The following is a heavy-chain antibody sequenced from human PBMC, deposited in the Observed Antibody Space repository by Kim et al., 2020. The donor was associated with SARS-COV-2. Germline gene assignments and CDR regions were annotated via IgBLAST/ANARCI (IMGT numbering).Heavy chain of an antibody. CDR1: GGSFSGYY. CDR2: INHSGST. D-gene: IGHD4-17*01. Sequence: SETLSLTCAVYGGSFSGYYWSWIRQPPGKGLEWIGEINHSGSTNYNPSLKSRVTISVDTSKNQFSLKLSSVTAADTAVYYCARGGAVTTSYYYYGMDVWGQGTTVTVSS. J-gene: IGHJ6*02. V-gene: IGHV4-34*01. CDR3: ARGGAVTTSYYYYGMDV.